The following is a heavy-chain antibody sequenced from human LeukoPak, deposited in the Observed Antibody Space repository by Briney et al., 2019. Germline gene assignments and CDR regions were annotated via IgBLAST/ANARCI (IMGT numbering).Heavy chain of an antibody. CDR2: IYYSGST. CDR1: GASISSSTYY. CDR3: ARMRKAAAGRDFDY. D-gene: IGHD6-13*01. Sequence: SETLSLTCTVSGASISSSTYYWGWIRQPPGKGLEWIGSIYYSGSTYYNPSLKSRVTISVDTSKNQFSLKLSSVTAADTAVYYCARMRKAAAGRDFDYWGQGTLVTVSS. V-gene: IGHV4-39*07. J-gene: IGHJ4*02.